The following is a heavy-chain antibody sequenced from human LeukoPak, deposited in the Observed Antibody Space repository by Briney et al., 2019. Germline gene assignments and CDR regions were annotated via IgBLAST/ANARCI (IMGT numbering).Heavy chain of an antibody. V-gene: IGHV5-51*01. D-gene: IGHD1-26*01. CDR3: AKPRRVGAGTSAFDI. J-gene: IGHJ3*02. CDR2: IYPGDSDT. CDR1: GYSFTNFW. Sequence: GESLKISCKGFGYSFTNFWIGWVRQMPGKGLEWMGIIYPGDSDTRYSTSFQGQVTISADTTISTAYVQWSSLKASDTAIYYCAKPRRVGAGTSAFDIWGQGTMVTVSS.